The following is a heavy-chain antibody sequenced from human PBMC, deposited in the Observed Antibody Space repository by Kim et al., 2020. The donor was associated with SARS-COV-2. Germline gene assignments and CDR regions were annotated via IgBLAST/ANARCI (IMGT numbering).Heavy chain of an antibody. V-gene: IGHV4-39*07. CDR3: AREGVRGVTPRDY. Sequence: SETLSLTCTVSGGSISSSSYYWGWIRQPPGKGLEWIGSIYYSGSTYYNPSLKSRVTISVDTSKNQFSLKLSSVTAADTAVYYCAREGVRGVTPRDYWGQGTLGTVSS. CDR1: GGSISSSSYY. D-gene: IGHD3-10*01. J-gene: IGHJ4*02. CDR2: IYYSGST.